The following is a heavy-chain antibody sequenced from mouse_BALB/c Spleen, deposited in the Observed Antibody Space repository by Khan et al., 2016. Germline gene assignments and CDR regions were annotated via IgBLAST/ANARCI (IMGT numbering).Heavy chain of an antibody. CDR2: ISPSGST. D-gene: IGHD2-1*01. CDR3: ARYDCGTYVGGMDY. V-gene: IGHV3-8*02. CDR1: GDSITSGY. J-gene: IGHJ4*01. Sequence: EVQLQESGPSLVKLSQTLSLTCSVTGDSITSGYWNWIRQFPGNKLEYMGYISPSGSTYYNPSLISRISIIRATSTNQSYFQLNSVTTDDTAPYDGARYDCGTYVGGMDYWGQGTSVTVSS.